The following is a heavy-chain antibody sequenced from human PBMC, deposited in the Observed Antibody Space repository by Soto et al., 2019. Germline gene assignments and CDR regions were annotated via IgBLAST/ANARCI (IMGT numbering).Heavy chain of an antibody. CDR1: GGSISGHY. V-gene: IGHV4-59*08. CDR2: IYYSGST. Sequence: SETLSLTCTVSGGSISGHYWGWIRQPPGKGLECIGNIYYSGSTNYNPSLKSRVTISVDTSKNQFSLKLSSVTAADTAVYYCARHFGQWLVPWGQGTLVTVSS. J-gene: IGHJ5*02. CDR3: ARHFGQWLVP. D-gene: IGHD6-19*01.